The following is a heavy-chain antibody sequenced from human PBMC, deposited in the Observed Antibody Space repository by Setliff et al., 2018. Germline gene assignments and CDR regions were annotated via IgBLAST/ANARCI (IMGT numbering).Heavy chain of an antibody. CDR2: IYYNGTT. CDR3: ARDRTAYSYGLDV. Sequence: SETLSLTCSVSGASISSNYWSWIRQSPGKGLEWIGYIYYNGTTRYSPSLKSRVTISVDTSKNQFSLRLTSVTAADTAVYYCARDRTAYSYGLDVWGRGTTVTVSS. V-gene: IGHV4-59*01. CDR1: GASISSNY. J-gene: IGHJ6*02. D-gene: IGHD5-18*01.